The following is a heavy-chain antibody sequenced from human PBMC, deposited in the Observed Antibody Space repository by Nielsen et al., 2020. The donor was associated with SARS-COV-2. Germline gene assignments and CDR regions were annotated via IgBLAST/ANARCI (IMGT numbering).Heavy chain of an antibody. CDR3: TKGAQLGDY. Sequence: GGSLRLSCAASGFTFSTHAMHWVRQVPGKGLEWVTFISYDGSVQYYADSVKGRFTISTDISKNTLYLQMNSLRAEDTAVYYCTKGAQLGDYWGQGTLVTVSS. CDR1: GFTFSTHA. J-gene: IGHJ4*02. CDR2: ISYDGSVQ. D-gene: IGHD6-13*01. V-gene: IGHV3-30*04.